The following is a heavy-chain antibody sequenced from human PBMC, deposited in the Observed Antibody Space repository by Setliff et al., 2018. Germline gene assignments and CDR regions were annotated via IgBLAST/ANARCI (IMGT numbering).Heavy chain of an antibody. D-gene: IGHD3-10*01. V-gene: IGHV4-34*12. Sequence: PSETLSLTCAVYGGSFSGYYRSWIRQPPGKRLEWIGEIIHSGSTNYNPSLKSRITISVDTSNNQFSLRLSSVTAADTAVYYCARRAISGSESENYFEYWGQRDHGHRLL. CDR2: IIHSGST. CDR3: ARRAISGSESENYFEY. CDR1: GGSFSGYY. J-gene: IGHJ4*03.